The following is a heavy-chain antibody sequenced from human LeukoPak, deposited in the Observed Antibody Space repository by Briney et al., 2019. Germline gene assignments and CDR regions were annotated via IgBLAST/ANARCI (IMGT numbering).Heavy chain of an antibody. CDR3: ARGPYSGSYFDY. J-gene: IGHJ4*02. V-gene: IGHV4-34*01. Sequence: SETLSLTCAVYGGSFSGYYWSWIRQPPGKGLEWIGEINHSGSTNYNPSLKSRVTTSVDTSKNQFSLKLSSVTAADTAVYYCARGPYSGSYFDYWGQGTLVTVSS. CDR1: GGSFSGYY. CDR2: INHSGST. D-gene: IGHD1-26*01.